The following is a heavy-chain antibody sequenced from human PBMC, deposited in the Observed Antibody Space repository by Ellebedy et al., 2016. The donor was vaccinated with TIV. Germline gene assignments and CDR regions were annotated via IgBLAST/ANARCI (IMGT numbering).Heavy chain of an antibody. V-gene: IGHV1-69*04. D-gene: IGHD2/OR15-2a*01. CDR3: ARVNSRYYYYGMDV. CDR1: GYTFTSYY. J-gene: IGHJ6*02. CDR2: IIPILGIA. Sequence: AASVKVSCKASGYTFTSYYMHWARQAPGQGLEWMGRIIPILGIANYAQKFQGRVTITADKSTSTAYMELSSLRSEDTAVYYCARVNSRYYYYGMDVWGQGTTVTVSS.